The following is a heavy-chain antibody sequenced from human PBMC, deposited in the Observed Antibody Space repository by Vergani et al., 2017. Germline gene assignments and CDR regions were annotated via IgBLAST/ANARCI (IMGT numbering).Heavy chain of an antibody. CDR3: VKGGSITSESLQFNFDMDV. Sequence: QVQLAESGGGRVQPGRSLRLSCAASGFSFSSHAIPWVRQAPGKGLGWVAVISNDGSKKYYADSVKGRLTISRDNSKNTLDLQMNSLRTQDTAVYYCVKGGSITSESLQFNFDMDVWGKGSTVAVS. CDR2: ISNDGSKK. D-gene: IGHD5-24*01. CDR1: GFSFSSHA. V-gene: IGHV3-30*18. J-gene: IGHJ6*03.